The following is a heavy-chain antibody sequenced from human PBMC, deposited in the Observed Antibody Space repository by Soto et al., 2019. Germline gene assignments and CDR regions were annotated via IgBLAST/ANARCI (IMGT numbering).Heavy chain of an antibody. J-gene: IGHJ5*02. CDR3: VRGKEAGVWFDP. V-gene: IGHV1-3*04. CDR1: GFTFSHHS. CDR2: INSDTGYT. D-gene: IGHD3-10*01. Sequence: QVQLVQSGAEVTKPGASVQVSCKASGFTFSHHSIHWVRQAPGQRLEWMGWINSDTGYTKYSQKFQARLTITWDSSAKKAYMELSSLQSEDTAVYYCVRGKEAGVWFDPWGQGTLVTVSS.